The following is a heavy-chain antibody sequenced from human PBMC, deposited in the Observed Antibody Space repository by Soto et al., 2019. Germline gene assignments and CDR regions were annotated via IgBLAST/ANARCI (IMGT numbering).Heavy chain of an antibody. CDR1: GFTFSAFG. CDR2: CVAGSGNT. Sequence: QVQLVQSGAEVTKPGASVRVSCKTSGFTFSAFGVTWVRQAPGQGLEWMGWCVAGSGNTVYAQNFQGRVTVTTDTSTNTAYMELRSLTSDDTALYYCARVAGRGSGSRYFDNWGQGTLVTVSS. D-gene: IGHD3-10*01. J-gene: IGHJ4*02. CDR3: ARVAGRGSGSRYFDN. V-gene: IGHV1-18*01.